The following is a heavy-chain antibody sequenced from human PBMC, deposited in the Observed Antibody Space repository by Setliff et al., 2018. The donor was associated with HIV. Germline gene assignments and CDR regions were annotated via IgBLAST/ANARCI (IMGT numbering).Heavy chain of an antibody. CDR1: GGSSNDQY. V-gene: IGHV4-39*07. D-gene: IGHD2-8*01. CDR3: ARDAPTVYANGWFDP. CDR2: IDYSGRT. Sequence: PSETLSLTCTVPGGSSNDQYFSWIRRSPGKGLEWIGSIDYSGRTYYNPSLKSRVTISVDTSKNQFSLKLSSVTAADTAVYYCARDAPTVYANGWFDPWGQGTLVTVSS. J-gene: IGHJ5*02.